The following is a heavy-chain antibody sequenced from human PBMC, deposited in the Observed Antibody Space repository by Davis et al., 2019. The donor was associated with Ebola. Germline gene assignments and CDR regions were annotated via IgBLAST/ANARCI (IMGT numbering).Heavy chain of an antibody. CDR1: GFTFTSYG. J-gene: IGHJ5*02. V-gene: IGHV3-30*02. CDR2: IWYDGSLK. CDR3: AKDQTAYVSSCFDD. D-gene: IGHD3-16*01. Sequence: GESLKISCAASGFTFTSYGMHWVRQAPGKGLQWVALIWYDGSLKYYTDSVQGRFTVSRDNSKNTLYLQMDSLRIEDTAVYYCAKDQTAYVSSCFDDWGQGTLVTVSS.